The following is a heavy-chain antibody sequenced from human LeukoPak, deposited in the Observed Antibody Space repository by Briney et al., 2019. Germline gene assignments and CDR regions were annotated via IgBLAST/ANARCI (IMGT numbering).Heavy chain of an antibody. CDR1: GYTFTSYG. J-gene: IGHJ3*02. D-gene: IGHD3-22*01. CDR2: ISADSGNT. Sequence: ASVKVSCKASGYTFTSYGINWVRQAPGQGLEWMGWISADSGNTNYAQKLQGRVTMTTDTSTSTAYMELRSLKSADTAVYYCARRVHYSGRSDDTADIWGQGTVVTVSS. CDR3: ARRVHYSGRSDDTADI. V-gene: IGHV1-18*01.